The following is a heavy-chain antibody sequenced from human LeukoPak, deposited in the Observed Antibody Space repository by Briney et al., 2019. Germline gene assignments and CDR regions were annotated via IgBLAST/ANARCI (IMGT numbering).Heavy chain of an antibody. V-gene: IGHV1-18*01. J-gene: IGHJ4*02. D-gene: IGHD3-22*01. CDR2: ISAYNGNT. CDR1: GYTFTSYG. Sequence: ASVKVSCKASGYTFTSYGISWVRQAPGQGLEWMRWISAYNGNTNYAQKLQGRVTMTTDTSTSTAYMELRSLRSDDTAVYYCARDRAYYDSSGPGDYWGQGTLVTVSS. CDR3: ARDRAYYDSSGPGDY.